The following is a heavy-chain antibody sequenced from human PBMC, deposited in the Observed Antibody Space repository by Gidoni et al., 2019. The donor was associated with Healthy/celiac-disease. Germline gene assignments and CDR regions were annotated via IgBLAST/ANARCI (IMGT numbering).Heavy chain of an antibody. CDR2: IIPIFGTA. CDR1: GGTFSSYA. CDR3: AREGVFRRLINPNYDYYGMDV. D-gene: IGHD2-8*01. Sequence: VQLVQSGAEVTKPGSSVTVSCKASGGTFSSYAISWVRQAPGQGLEWMGGIIPIFGTANYAQKFQGRVTITADESTSTAYMELSSLRSEDTAVYYCAREGVFRRLINPNYDYYGMDVWGQGTTVTVSS. J-gene: IGHJ6*02. V-gene: IGHV1-69*01.